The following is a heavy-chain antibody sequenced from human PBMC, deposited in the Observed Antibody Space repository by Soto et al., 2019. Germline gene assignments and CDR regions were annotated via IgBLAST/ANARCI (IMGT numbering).Heavy chain of an antibody. V-gene: IGHV1-18*01. CDR1: GYTFTSYG. J-gene: IGHJ6*01. Sequence: QVQLVQSGAEVKKPGASVKVSCKASGYTFTSYGISWVRQAPGQGLEWMGWISAYNGNTNYAQKLQGXVXMXTXXSXXXXXXXXXXXRSDDTAVYXXXXXXXXXXXXXXXXXXPXDYYYGXXV. CDR3: XXXXXXXXXXXXXXXXPXDYYYGXXV. CDR2: ISAYNGNT.